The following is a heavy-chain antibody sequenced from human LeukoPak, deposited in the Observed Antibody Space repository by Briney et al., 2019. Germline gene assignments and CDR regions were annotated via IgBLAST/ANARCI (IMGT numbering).Heavy chain of an antibody. Sequence: PGGSLRLSCAASGFTFSSYGMHWVRQAPGKGLEWVAFIRYDGSNKYYADSVKGRFIISRDNAKNSLYLQMNSLRAEDTAVYYCARAYYDSSGYFQPAEYFQHWGQGTLVTVSS. CDR1: GFTFSSYG. CDR3: ARAYYDSSGYFQPAEYFQH. D-gene: IGHD3-22*01. CDR2: IRYDGSNK. J-gene: IGHJ1*01. V-gene: IGHV3-30*02.